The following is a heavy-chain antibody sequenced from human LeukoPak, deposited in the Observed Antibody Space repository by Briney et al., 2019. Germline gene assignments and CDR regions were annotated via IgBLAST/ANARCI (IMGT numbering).Heavy chain of an antibody. J-gene: IGHJ4*02. Sequence: SETQSLTCTVSGGSISSSRYYWGWIRQPPGKGLEWIGSIYYSGSAYYNPSLKSRVTISVDTSKNQFSLKLSSVTAADTAVYYCARRIVATTSMDYWGQGTLVTVSA. CDR2: IYYSGSA. CDR1: GGSISSSRYY. V-gene: IGHV4-39*01. CDR3: ARRIVATTSMDY. D-gene: IGHD5-12*01.